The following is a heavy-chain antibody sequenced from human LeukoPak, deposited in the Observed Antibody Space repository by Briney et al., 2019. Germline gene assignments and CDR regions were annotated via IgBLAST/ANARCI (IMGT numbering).Heavy chain of an antibody. V-gene: IGHV3-53*01. CDR1: GFTVSSDY. CDR2: IYSGGST. J-gene: IGHJ4*02. Sequence: GGSLRLSCAASGFTVSSDYMSWVRQAPGKGLEWVSVIYSGGSTYYADSVEGRFTISRDNSKSTLYIQMNSLRAEDTAVYYCARAKPKNMVRGLIMRRESRYYFDYWGQGTLVTVSS. CDR3: ARAKPKNMVRGLIMRRESRYYFDY. D-gene: IGHD3-10*01.